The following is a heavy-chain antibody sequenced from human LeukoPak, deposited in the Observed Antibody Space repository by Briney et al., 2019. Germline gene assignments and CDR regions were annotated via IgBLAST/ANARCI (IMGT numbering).Heavy chain of an antibody. D-gene: IGHD5-12*01. CDR3: ARGGGYDYYFDY. CDR2: TYYRSKWYN. Sequence: QTLSLTCAFSGDSVSSNSAAWNWISQSPSRGLEWLGRTYYRSKWYNDYAVSVKSRITINPDTSKNQFSLQLNSVTPEDTAVYYCARGGGYDYYFDYWGQGTLVTVSS. J-gene: IGHJ4*02. CDR1: GDSVSSNSAA. V-gene: IGHV6-1*01.